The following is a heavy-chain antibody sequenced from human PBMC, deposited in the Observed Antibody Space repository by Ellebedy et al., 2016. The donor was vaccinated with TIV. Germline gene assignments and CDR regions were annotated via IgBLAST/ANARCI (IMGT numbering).Heavy chain of an antibody. D-gene: IGHD3-22*01. J-gene: IGHJ6*02. CDR1: GYTFTSYA. CDR3: ARVRNYYDSRGYFQKSYGMDV. CDR2: ITAGNGNT. V-gene: IGHV1-3*01. Sequence: AASVKVSCKASGYTFTSYAMHWVRQAPGQRLEWMGWITAGNGNTKYSQKFQDRVTITRDTSASTTYMELSSLRSEDTAVYYCARVRNYYDSRGYFQKSYGMDVWGQGTPVTVFS.